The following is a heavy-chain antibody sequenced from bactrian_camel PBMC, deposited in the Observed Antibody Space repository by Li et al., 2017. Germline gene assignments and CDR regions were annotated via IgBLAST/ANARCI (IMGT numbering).Heavy chain of an antibody. V-gene: IGHV3S55*01. CDR3: QSNRRRRGVFCYEKEDY. CDR1: GDICAGLV. J-gene: IGHJ4*01. Sequence: HVQLVESGGGSVQAGGSLTLACEVSGDICAGLVISWYRQAPGKGRIFVAAIDSRGTTTYADSVKGRFTISRDMPKKTMYLQMDDLKSEDTAMYQCQSNRRRRGVFCYEKEDYWSQRTQVTVS. D-gene: IGHD5*01. CDR2: IDSRGTT.